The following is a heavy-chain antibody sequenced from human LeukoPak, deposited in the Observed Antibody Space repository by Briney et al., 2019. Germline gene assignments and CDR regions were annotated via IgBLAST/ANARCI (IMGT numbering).Heavy chain of an antibody. V-gene: IGHV3-23*01. CDR2: ISDNGVTR. CDR1: GFTFSSYV. Sequence: GGSLRLSCAASGFTFSSYVMNWVRQAPGKGLEWVSSISDNGVTRYYADSVKGRFTISRDNSDNAVYLQMNSLRAEDTAIYYSAKAPAPYYYYYGMDVWGQGTAVTVSS. J-gene: IGHJ6*02. CDR3: AKAPAPYYYYYGMDV.